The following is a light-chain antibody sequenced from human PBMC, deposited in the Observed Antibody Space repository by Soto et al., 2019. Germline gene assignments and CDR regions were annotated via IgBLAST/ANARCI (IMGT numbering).Light chain of an antibody. CDR1: QDISSY. V-gene: IGKV1-9*01. Sequence: DVQLTQSPSFLSASVGDRVTVTCRSSQDISSYLAWYQQKPGKAPKILIYGASTLQSGVPPRFGGSGSGTAFTLTISSLQPEDFATYFCQQVHDCPITFGGGTKVDIK. J-gene: IGKJ4*01. CDR3: QQVHDCPIT. CDR2: GAS.